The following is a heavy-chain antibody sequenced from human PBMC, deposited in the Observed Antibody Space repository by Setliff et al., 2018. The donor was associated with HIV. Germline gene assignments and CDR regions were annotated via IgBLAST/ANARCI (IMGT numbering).Heavy chain of an antibody. CDR1: GGSFSEYY. CDR3: ARGATLLPGYSDRWEYFYXXV. J-gene: IGHJ6*03. D-gene: IGHD5-12*01. V-gene: IGHV4-34*01. Sequence: KTSETLSLTCAVXGGSFSEYYWSWIRQSPGKGLEWIGEINPSGSTHYNPPLKSRATISVDTSKNQFSLRLNSVTAADTAVYYCARGATLLPGYSDRWEYFYXXVWGKGT. CDR2: INPSGST.